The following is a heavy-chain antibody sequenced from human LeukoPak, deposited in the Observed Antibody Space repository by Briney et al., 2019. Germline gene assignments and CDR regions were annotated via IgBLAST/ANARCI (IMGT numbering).Heavy chain of an antibody. J-gene: IGHJ6*03. CDR3: ARVPYGNYHYYYMDV. D-gene: IGHD3-10*01. Sequence: GGSLRLSCAASGFSFSSYCMHWVRQAPGKGLEWVSLIYSGSSTYYANSVKGRFTISRDNSKNTVYLQMNSLRAEDTAVYYCARVPYGNYHYYYMDVWGKGTTVTVSS. CDR1: GFSFSSYC. V-gene: IGHV3-53*01. CDR2: IYSGSST.